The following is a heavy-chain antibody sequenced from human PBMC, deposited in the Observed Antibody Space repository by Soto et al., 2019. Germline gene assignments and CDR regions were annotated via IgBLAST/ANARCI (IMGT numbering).Heavy chain of an antibody. J-gene: IGHJ5*02. Sequence: QVQLLESGPGLVNPSQTLSLTYTVSGGSFDYYWSWIRQPPGKGLEWIGYIYYSGSTYYNPSLKSRVIMSIDTSKNQFPLTLSSVTAADTAVYYCARGAVEMTTHYAAWGQGTLVTVSS. CDR3: ARGAVEMTTHYAA. CDR2: IYYSGST. V-gene: IGHV4-30-4*01. CDR1: GGSFDYY. D-gene: IGHD4-17*01.